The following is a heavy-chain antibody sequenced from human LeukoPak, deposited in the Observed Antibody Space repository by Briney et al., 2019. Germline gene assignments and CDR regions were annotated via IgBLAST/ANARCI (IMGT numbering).Heavy chain of an antibody. CDR3: ARQRGYSFPFDY. V-gene: IGHV4-59*08. CDR2: IYYSGST. Sequence: PSETLSLTCTVSGGSISSYYWNWIRQPPGKGLEWIGYIYYSGSTNYSPSLKSRVTISLDTSKNQFSLRLSSVTAADTAVYYCARQRGYSFPFDYWGQGTLVTVSS. CDR1: GGSISSYY. J-gene: IGHJ4*02. D-gene: IGHD5-18*01.